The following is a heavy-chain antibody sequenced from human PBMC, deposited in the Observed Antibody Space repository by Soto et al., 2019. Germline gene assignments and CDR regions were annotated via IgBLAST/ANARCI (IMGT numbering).Heavy chain of an antibody. Sequence: SQTLSLTCAISGDSVSSNSAAWNWIRQSPSRGLEWLGRTYYRSKWYNDYAVSVKSRITINPDTSKNQFSLQLNSVTPEDTAVYYCARAPGFGNWVYYYYYMDVWGKGTTVTVSS. D-gene: IGHD7-27*01. CDR2: TYYRSKWYN. J-gene: IGHJ6*03. CDR3: ARAPGFGNWVYYYYYMDV. CDR1: GDSVSSNSAA. V-gene: IGHV6-1*01.